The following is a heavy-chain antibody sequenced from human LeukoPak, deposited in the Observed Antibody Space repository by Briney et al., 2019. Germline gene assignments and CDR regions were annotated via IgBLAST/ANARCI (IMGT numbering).Heavy chain of an antibody. CDR1: GGTLSSYA. D-gene: IGHD1-26*01. V-gene: IGHV1-69*04. CDR2: IIPILGIA. CDR3: ARGELRDAFDI. J-gene: IGHJ3*02. Sequence: SVKVSCKASGGTLSSYAISWVRQAPGQGLEWMGRIIPILGIANYAQKFQGRVTITADKSTSTAYMELSSLRSEDTAVYYCARGELRDAFDIWGQGTMVTVSS.